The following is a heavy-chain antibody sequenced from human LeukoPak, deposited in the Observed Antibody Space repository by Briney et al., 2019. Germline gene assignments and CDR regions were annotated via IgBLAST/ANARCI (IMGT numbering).Heavy chain of an antibody. CDR1: GFTFSSYS. CDR2: ISSSSSTI. J-gene: IGHJ4*02. V-gene: IGHV3-48*01. CDR3: ARDQGIAVAGPDY. D-gene: IGHD6-19*01. Sequence: GGSLRLSCAASGFTFSSYSMNWVRQAPGKGLEWVSYISSSSSTIYYADSVKGRFTISRDNAKNSLYLQMNSLRAEDTAVYYCARDQGIAVAGPDYWGQGTLVTVSS.